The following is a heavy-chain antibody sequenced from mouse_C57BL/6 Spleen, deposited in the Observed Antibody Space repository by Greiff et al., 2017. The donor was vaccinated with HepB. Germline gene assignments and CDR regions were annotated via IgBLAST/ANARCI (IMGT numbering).Heavy chain of an antibody. J-gene: IGHJ4*01. V-gene: IGHV5-4*03. CDR3: FYYDYDEGAMDY. CDR1: GFTFSSYA. CDR2: ISDGGSYT. Sequence: EVNVVESGGGLVKPGGSLKLSCAASGFTFSSYAMSWVRQTPEKRLEWVATISDGGSYTYYPDNVKGRFTISRDNAKNNLYLQMSHLKSEDTAMYYCFYYDYDEGAMDYWGQGTSVTVSS. D-gene: IGHD2-4*01.